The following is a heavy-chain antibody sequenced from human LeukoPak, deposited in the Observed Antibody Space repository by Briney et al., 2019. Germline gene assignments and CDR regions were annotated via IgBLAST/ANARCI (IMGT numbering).Heavy chain of an antibody. CDR2: ISYDGSNK. Sequence: GGSLRLSCAASGFTFSSYGMHWVRQAPGKGLEWVAVISYDGSNKYYADSVKGRFTISRDNSKNTLYLQMNSLRAEDTAVYYCARDENYGSGTLKEDWFDPWGQGTLVTVSS. D-gene: IGHD3-10*01. CDR3: ARDENYGSGTLKEDWFDP. J-gene: IGHJ5*02. V-gene: IGHV3-30*03. CDR1: GFTFSSYG.